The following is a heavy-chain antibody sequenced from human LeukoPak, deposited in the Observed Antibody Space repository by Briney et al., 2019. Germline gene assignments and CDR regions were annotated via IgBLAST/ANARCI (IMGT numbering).Heavy chain of an antibody. Sequence: SETLSLTCTVSGGSISSYYWSWIRQPPGKGLEWIGYIYYSGSTNYNSSLKSRVTISVDTSKNQFSLKLSSVTAADTAVYYCARHGGPLDILTGRYYYGMDVWGQGTTVTV. CDR1: GGSISSYY. CDR2: IYYSGST. D-gene: IGHD3-9*01. CDR3: ARHGGPLDILTGRYYYGMDV. J-gene: IGHJ6*02. V-gene: IGHV4-59*08.